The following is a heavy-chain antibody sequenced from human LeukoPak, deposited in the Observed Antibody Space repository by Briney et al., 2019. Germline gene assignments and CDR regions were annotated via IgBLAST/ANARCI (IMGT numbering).Heavy chain of an antibody. CDR3: TRDPHYCSSSSCYYLEFDP. D-gene: IGHD2-2*01. J-gene: IGHJ5*02. CDR1: GFTFGDYA. V-gene: IGHV3-49*03. CDR2: IRSKAYGGTT. Sequence: GGSLRLSCTASGFTFGDYAMTWFRQAPGKGLEWVGFIRSKAYGGTTEYAASVKGRFTISRDDSKSIAYLQMNSLKTEDTAVYYRTRDPHYCSSSSCYYLEFDPWGQGTLVTVSS.